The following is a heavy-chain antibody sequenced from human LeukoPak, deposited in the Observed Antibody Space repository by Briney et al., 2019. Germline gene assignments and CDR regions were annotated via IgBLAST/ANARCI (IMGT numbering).Heavy chain of an antibody. J-gene: IGHJ2*01. D-gene: IGHD1-20*01. CDR3: ARLITGSYWYFDL. CDR2: IYHSGST. CDR1: GYSISSGYY. Sequence: PSETLSLTCAVSGYSISSGYYWGWIRPPPGKGVEWIGKIYHSGSTYYNPSLKSRVTISVDTSKNQFSLKLSSVTAADTAVYYCARLITGSYWYFDLWGRGTLVTVSS. V-gene: IGHV4-38-2*01.